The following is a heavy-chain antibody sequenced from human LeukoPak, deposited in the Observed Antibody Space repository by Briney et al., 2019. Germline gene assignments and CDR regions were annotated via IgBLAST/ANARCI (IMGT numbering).Heavy chain of an antibody. CDR3: ARHGLGSSWFGFDY. Sequence: GESLKISCKGSGYTFTTYWIGWVRQMPGKGLEWMGIIYPGDSDPTYSPSFQGQVTISADKSISTAYLQWSSLKASDSAMYYCARHGLGSSWFGFDYWGQGTLVTVSS. CDR1: GYTFTTYW. J-gene: IGHJ4*02. D-gene: IGHD6-13*01. CDR2: IYPGDSDP. V-gene: IGHV5-51*01.